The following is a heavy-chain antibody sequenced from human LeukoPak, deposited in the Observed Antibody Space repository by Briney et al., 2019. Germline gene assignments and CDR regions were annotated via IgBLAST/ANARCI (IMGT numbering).Heavy chain of an antibody. V-gene: IGHV4-59*01. CDR2: IYYRGST. Sequence: SETLSLTCTVSGDSINNYYWSWIRQPPGKGLEWIGYIYYRGSTNYNPSLKSRVTFSVDTSKNQFSLKLNSVTAADTAVYYCARGGDYGDLRYFDYWGQGTLVTVSS. CDR3: ARGGDYGDLRYFDY. J-gene: IGHJ4*02. D-gene: IGHD4-17*01. CDR1: GDSINNYY.